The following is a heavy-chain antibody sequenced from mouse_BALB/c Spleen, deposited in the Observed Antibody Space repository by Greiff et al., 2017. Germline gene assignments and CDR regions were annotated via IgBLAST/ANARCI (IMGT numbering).Heavy chain of an antibody. D-gene: IGHD2-14*01. CDR3: AREGRYDGGPYYYAMDY. J-gene: IGHJ4*01. CDR1: GFTFSSFG. V-gene: IGHV5-17*02. CDR2: ISSGSSTI. Sequence: EVKLMESGGGLVQPGGSRKLSCAASGFTFSSFGMHWVRQAPEKGLEWVAYISSGSSTIYYADTVKGRFTISRDNPKNTLFLQMTSLRSEDTAMYYCAREGRYDGGPYYYAMDYWGQGTSVTVSS.